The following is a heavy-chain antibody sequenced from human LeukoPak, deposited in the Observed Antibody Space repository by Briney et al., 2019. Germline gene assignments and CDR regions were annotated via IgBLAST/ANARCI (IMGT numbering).Heavy chain of an antibody. V-gene: IGHV1-69*13. CDR2: IIPIFGTP. CDR1: GGTFSSNA. J-gene: IGHJ4*02. Sequence: SVKVSCKASGGTFSSNAISWLRQAPGQGLEWMGGIIPIFGTPNYAHNFQDRVTITADESTSTAYMELSALRSEDTAVYYCANRGGGGIEMGLLGSYDFWGQGTLVTVSS. D-gene: IGHD3-10*01. CDR3: ANRGGGGIEMGLLGSYDF.